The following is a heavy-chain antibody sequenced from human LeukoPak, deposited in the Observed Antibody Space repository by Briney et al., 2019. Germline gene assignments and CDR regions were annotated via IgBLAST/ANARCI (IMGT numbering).Heavy chain of an antibody. CDR1: GGSFSGYY. J-gene: IGHJ5*02. CDR2: INHSGST. D-gene: IGHD3-22*01. V-gene: IGHV4-34*01. Sequence: SETLSLTCAVYGGSFSGYYWSWIRQPPGKGLEWIGEINHSGSTNYNPSLKSRVTISVDTSKNQFSLKLSSVTAADTAVYYCARHRYDSSGYYYHWFDPWGQGTLVTVSS. CDR3: ARHRYDSSGYYYHWFDP.